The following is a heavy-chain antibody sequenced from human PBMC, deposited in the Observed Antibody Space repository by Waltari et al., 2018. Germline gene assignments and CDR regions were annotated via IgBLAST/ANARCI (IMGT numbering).Heavy chain of an antibody. CDR1: GYSITGGYH. J-gene: IGHJ4*02. V-gene: IGHV4-38-2*02. D-gene: IGHD2-2*01. CDR3: GRVGWGYCTSRRCYEAVY. Sequence: QVQLQESGPGLVKPSETLSLTCTVSGYSITGGYHWAWMRQTTGKGLEWIGSIYHDGSTFYNQSLNTRVTISLDTSKNEFSLKLNAVTAADTAVYYCGRVGWGYCTSRRCYEAVYCGQGTLVTVSS. CDR2: IYHDGST.